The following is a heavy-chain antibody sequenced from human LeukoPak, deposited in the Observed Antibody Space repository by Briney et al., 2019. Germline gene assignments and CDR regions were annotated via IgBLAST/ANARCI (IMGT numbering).Heavy chain of an antibody. D-gene: IGHD6-19*01. CDR1: GGSISGGY. J-gene: IGHJ4*02. CDR3: ARQYSSGWQYYFDY. V-gene: IGHV4-4*09. CDR2: VYTSGST. Sequence: SETLSLTCTVSGGSISGGYWSWIRQPPGRGLEWIGYVYTSGSTNYNPSLKSRVTISVDTSKNQFSLKLSSVTAADTAVYYCARQYSSGWQYYFDYWGQGTLVTVSS.